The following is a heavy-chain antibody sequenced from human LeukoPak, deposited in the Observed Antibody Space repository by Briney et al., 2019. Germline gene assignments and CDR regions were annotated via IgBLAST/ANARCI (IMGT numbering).Heavy chain of an antibody. J-gene: IGHJ4*02. Sequence: PSETLSLTCTVSGGSINNYYWSWVRQPAGKGLEWIGRIYTSGSTNYNPSLKSRVTMSVDTSKNQFSLKLSSVTAADTAVYYCARRRATVTTSYFDYWGQGTLVTVSS. D-gene: IGHD4-17*01. V-gene: IGHV4-4*07. CDR2: IYTSGST. CDR1: GGSINNYY. CDR3: ARRRATVTTSYFDY.